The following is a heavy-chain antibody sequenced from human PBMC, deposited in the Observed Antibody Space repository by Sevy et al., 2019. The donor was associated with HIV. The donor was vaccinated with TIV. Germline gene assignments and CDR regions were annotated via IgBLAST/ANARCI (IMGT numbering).Heavy chain of an antibody. V-gene: IGHV3-23*01. CDR3: AKDRYYDSSVFYVWDY. J-gene: IGHJ4*02. D-gene: IGHD3-22*01. CDR1: GFTFSSYT. CDR2: IRGSGGST. Sequence: GGSLRLSCAASGFTFSSYTMSWVRQAPGKGLEWVSAIRGSGGSTYYAGSAQGRFTISRDNSKNTLYLQMDSLRAEDTGLYYCAKDRYYDSSVFYVWDYWGQGTLVTVSS.